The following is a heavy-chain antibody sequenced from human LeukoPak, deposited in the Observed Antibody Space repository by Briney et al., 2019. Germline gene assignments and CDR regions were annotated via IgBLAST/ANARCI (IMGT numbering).Heavy chain of an antibody. CDR2: IYTGDSDT. Sequence: GESLKISCKGSGYSFTCYWIGWVRQMPGKGLGWMGIIYTGDSDTRYSPTFQGQVTISVDKSISTAYLQWSSLKASDTAMYYCARPFDGYNSLDPWGQGTLVIVSS. CDR3: ARPFDGYNSLDP. V-gene: IGHV5-51*01. CDR1: GYSFTCYW. J-gene: IGHJ5*02. D-gene: IGHD5-24*01.